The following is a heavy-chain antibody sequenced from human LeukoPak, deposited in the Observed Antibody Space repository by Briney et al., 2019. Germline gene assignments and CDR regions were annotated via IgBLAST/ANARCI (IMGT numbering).Heavy chain of an antibody. D-gene: IGHD3-10*01. CDR2: IKQDGSEK. CDR1: GFTFSSYW. J-gene: IGHJ4*02. CDR3: ARHPFGDFDH. Sequence: PGGSLRLSCAASGFTFSSYWMSWVRQAPGKGLEWVANIKQDGSEKNYGDSVKGRFTISRDNAKNSLYLQINSLRAEDTAVYYCARHPFGDFDHWGQGTLVTVSS. V-gene: IGHV3-7*01.